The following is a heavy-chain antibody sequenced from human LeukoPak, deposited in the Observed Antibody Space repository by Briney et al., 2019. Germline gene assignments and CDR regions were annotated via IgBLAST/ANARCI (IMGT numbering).Heavy chain of an antibody. J-gene: IGHJ4*02. CDR3: ARGHGLLWFGKSQFDY. Sequence: ASVKVSCKASGYTFTSYDINWVRQATGQGLEWMGWMNPNSGNTGYAQKFQGRVTMTRNTSISTAYMELSSLRSEDTAVYYCARGHGLLWFGKSQFDYWGQGTLVTVSS. V-gene: IGHV1-8*01. D-gene: IGHD3-10*01. CDR1: GYTFTSYD. CDR2: MNPNSGNT.